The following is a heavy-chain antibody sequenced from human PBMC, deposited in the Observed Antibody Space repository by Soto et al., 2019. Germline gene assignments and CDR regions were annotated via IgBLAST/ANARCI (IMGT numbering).Heavy chain of an antibody. CDR3: AREIGLGYCSGGSCYSFAFDI. CDR2: IIPIFGTA. CDR1: GGTFSSYA. V-gene: IGHV1-69*13. Sequence: ASVKVSCKASGGTFSSYAISWVRQAPGQGLEWMGGIIPIFGTANYAQKFQGRVTITADESTSTAYMELSSLRSEDTAVYYCAREIGLGYCSGGSCYSFAFDIWGQGTMVTVSS. D-gene: IGHD2-15*01. J-gene: IGHJ3*02.